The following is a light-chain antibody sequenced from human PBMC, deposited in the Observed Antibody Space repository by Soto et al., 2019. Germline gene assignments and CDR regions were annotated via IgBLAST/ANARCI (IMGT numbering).Light chain of an antibody. CDR3: QQYNGT. Sequence: DIQMTQSPSSLLPSVGDRVTITCRASRSIRDWLAWYQQKPGKAAELLIYEASNLESGVPSRFSGSGSGTEFTLTIGSLQPDDFATYYCQQYNGTFGQGTRLEIK. J-gene: IGKJ5*01. CDR1: RSIRDW. V-gene: IGKV1-5*03. CDR2: EAS.